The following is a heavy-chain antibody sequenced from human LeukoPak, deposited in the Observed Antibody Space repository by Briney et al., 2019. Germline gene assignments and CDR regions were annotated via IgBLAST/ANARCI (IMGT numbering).Heavy chain of an antibody. J-gene: IGHJ6*03. CDR3: ARDTTGTTGYYYYYMDV. CDR1: GGSISSSNW. D-gene: IGHD1-1*01. CDR2: IYHSGST. V-gene: IGHV4-4*02. Sequence: SETLSLTCAVSGGSISSSNWWSWVRQPPGKGLEWIGEIYHSGSTNYNPSLKSRVTISVDKSKNQFSLKLSSVTAADTAVYYCARDTTGTTGYYYYYMDVWGKGTTVTVSS.